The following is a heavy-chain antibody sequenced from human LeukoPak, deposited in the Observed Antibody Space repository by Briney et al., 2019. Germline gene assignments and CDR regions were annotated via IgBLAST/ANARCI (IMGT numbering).Heavy chain of an antibody. CDR1: GYTFTGYY. D-gene: IGHD3-10*01. CDR2: IAPISGTP. CDR3: AREGEYYAESGNLIDAADV. V-gene: IGHV1-46*01. J-gene: IGHJ3*01. Sequence: GASVKVSCKASGYTFTGYYMHWVRQAPGQGLEWMGGIAPISGTPVYAQKFQDRVNITADTSTNTAYMEMSSLTSEDTAMYYCAREGEYYAESGNLIDAADVWGRGTMVIVSA.